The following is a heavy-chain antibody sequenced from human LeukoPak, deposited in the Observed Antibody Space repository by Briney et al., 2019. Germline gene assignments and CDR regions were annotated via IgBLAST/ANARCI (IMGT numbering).Heavy chain of an antibody. CDR1: GFTFSAYV. CDR3: AKYRGGSTMAYYYMDV. CDR2: ISGSGGST. Sequence: PGGSLRLSCTGSGFTFSAYVLSWVRQAPGKGLEWVSAISGSGGSTYYADSVKGRFTISRDNSKNTLYLQMNSLRAEDTAVYYCAKYRGGSTMAYYYMDVWGKGTTVTVSS. J-gene: IGHJ6*03. D-gene: IGHD6-13*01. V-gene: IGHV3-23*01.